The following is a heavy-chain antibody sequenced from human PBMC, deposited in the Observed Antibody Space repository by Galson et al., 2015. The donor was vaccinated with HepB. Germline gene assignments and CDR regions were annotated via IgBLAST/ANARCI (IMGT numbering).Heavy chain of an antibody. CDR2: ISYDGSNK. CDR3: ARWGVRQLLFGFGVESYYYYYMDV. D-gene: IGHD2-2*01. CDR1: GFTFSSYA. Sequence: SLRLSCAASGFTFSSYAMHWVRQAPGKGLEWVAVISYDGSNKYYADSVKGRFTISRDNSKNTLYLQMNSLRAEDTAVYYCARWGVRQLLFGFGVESYYYYYMDVWGKGTTVTVSS. J-gene: IGHJ6*03. V-gene: IGHV3-30-3*01.